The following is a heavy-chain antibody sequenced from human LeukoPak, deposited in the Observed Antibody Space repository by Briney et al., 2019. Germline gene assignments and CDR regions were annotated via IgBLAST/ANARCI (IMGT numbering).Heavy chain of an antibody. D-gene: IGHD3-16*02. V-gene: IGHV1-46*01. CDR2: INPIGGST. CDR1: GYTFTSYY. CDR3: ARTFWGSFRMRNYYFDY. Sequence: ASVEVSCKASGYTFTSYYMHWVRQAPGQGLEWMGIINPIGGSTSYAQKFQGRVTMTRDTSTTTVYMELSSLRSEDTAVYYCARTFWGSFRMRNYYFDYWGRGTLVTVSS. J-gene: IGHJ4*02.